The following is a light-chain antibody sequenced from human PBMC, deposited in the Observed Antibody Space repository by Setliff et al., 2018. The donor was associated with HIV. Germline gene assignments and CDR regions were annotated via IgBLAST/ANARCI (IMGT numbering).Light chain of an antibody. CDR1: SSDIGGYNY. Sequence: SVLPQPASVSGSPGQSITISCSGTSSDIGGYNYVSWYQQHPGKVPKLMIFDVSNRPSGVSNRFSGSKSGNTASLTISGLQAEDEADYYCSAYTSSGSLGVFGTGTKVTVL. V-gene: IGLV2-14*03. J-gene: IGLJ1*01. CDR2: DVS. CDR3: SAYTSSGSLGV.